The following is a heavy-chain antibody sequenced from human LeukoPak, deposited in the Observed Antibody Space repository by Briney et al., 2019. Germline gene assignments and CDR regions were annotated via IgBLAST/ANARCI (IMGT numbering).Heavy chain of an antibody. CDR1: GGTFSSYA. Sequence: AASVKVSCKASGGTFSSYAISWVRQAPGQGLEWMGGIIPIFGTANYAQKFQGRVTITTDESTSTAYMELSSLRSEDTAVYYCALRSHITIFGATPGYYYMDVWGKGTTVTVSS. CDR3: ALRSHITIFGATPGYYYMDV. J-gene: IGHJ6*03. CDR2: IIPIFGTA. V-gene: IGHV1-69*05. D-gene: IGHD3-3*01.